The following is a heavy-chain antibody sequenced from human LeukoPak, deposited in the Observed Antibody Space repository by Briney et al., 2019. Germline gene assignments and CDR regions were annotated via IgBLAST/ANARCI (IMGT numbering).Heavy chain of an antibody. J-gene: IGHJ5*02. CDR2: IYNSGST. D-gene: IGHD6-13*01. Sequence: PSETLSLTCSVSGGSISSSTYYWGWIRQPPGKGLEWIGNIYNSGSTYYNPSLKSRVTISVDTSKNQFSLKLSSVTAADTAVYYCARQAYSSNLGWLDPWGQGTLVTASS. CDR1: GGSISSSTYY. CDR3: ARQAYSSNLGWLDP. V-gene: IGHV4-39*01.